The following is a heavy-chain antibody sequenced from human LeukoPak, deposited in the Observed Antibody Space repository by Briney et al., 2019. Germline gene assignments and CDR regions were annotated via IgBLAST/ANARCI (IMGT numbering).Heavy chain of an antibody. CDR3: ARGPTLGY. CDR1: GGTFSSYA. Sequence: SVKVSCKASGGTFSSYAISWVRQAPGQGLEWMGRTIPILGIANYAQKFQGRVTITADKSTSTAYMELSSLRSEDTAVYYCARGPTLGYWGQGTLVTVSS. V-gene: IGHV1-69*04. D-gene: IGHD3-16*01. CDR2: TIPILGIA. J-gene: IGHJ4*02.